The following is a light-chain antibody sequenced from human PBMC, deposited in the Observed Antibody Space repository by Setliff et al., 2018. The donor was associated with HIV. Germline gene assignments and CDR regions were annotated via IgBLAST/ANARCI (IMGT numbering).Light chain of an antibody. V-gene: IGLV1-47*01. CDR3: AAWNDRPTGIYV. CDR2: RND. CDR1: SSNTETHY. J-gene: IGLJ1*01. Sequence: QSALTQPPSASGAPGQTVTISCSGSSSNTETHYVYWYQQFPGTAPKLLIYRNDQRPSGVPARFSGSKSGTSAALTISDLRAEAEAEYFCAAWNDRPTGIYVFGTGTKVTVL.